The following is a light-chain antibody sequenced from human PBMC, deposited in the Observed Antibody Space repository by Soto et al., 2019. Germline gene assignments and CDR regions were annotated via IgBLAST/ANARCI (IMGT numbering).Light chain of an antibody. V-gene: IGLV2-14*01. J-gene: IGLJ3*02. CDR2: EVS. Sequence: QSALTQPASVSGSPGQSITISCTGTSSDVGGYNYVSWYQQHPGKAPKLMIYEVSNRPSGVSNRFSGSKSGNTASLTISGLQAEDEADYYCSSYTSRSTSVFGGGTKLTVL. CDR3: SSYTSRSTSV. CDR1: SSDVGGYNY.